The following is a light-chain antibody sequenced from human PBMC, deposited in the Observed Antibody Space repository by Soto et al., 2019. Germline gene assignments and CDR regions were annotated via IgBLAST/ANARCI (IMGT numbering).Light chain of an antibody. CDR2: GNS. CDR3: QSYDSSLSGFWV. V-gene: IGLV1-40*01. J-gene: IGLJ3*02. CDR1: SANIGAGYD. Sequence: QSVLTQPPSMSGAPGQRVAISYTGSSANIGAGYDVHWYQQLPGTAPKLLIYGNSNRPSGVPDRFSGSKSGTSASLAITGLQAQHEADYYCQSYDSSLSGFWVFGGGTKLTVL.